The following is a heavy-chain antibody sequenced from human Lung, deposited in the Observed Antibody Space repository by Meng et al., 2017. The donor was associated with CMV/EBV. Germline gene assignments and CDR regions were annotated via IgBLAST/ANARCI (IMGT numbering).Heavy chain of an antibody. J-gene: IGHJ4*02. Sequence: GEXXKISCAASGFIFSNYAMSWVRQAPGKGLEWISFMSGSGSMMFYVDSVRGGFTISRDSSKNTLYLQMNSLRAEDTAVYYCGKKGGEGALHYFDYWGQGTLVTFSS. V-gene: IGHV3-23*01. CDR3: GKKGGEGALHYFDY. CDR2: MSGSGSMM. CDR1: GFIFSNYA. D-gene: IGHD3-16*01.